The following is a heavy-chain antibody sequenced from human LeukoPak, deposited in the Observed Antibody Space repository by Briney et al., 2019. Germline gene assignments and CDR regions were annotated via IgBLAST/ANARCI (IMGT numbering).Heavy chain of an antibody. Sequence: SETLSLTCAVYGGSFSGYYWSWIRQPPGKGLGWIGEINHSGSTNYNPSLKSRVTISVDTSKNQFSLKLSSVTAADTAVYYCARGSDSLSYGSGSYYNRYSYWGQGTLVTVSS. D-gene: IGHD3-10*01. V-gene: IGHV4-34*01. CDR2: INHSGST. CDR3: ARGSDSLSYGSGSYYNRYSY. J-gene: IGHJ4*02. CDR1: GGSFSGYY.